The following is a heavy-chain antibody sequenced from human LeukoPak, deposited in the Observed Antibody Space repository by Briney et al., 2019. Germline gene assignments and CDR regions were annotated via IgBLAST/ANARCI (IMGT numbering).Heavy chain of an antibody. CDR3: ARGIRQWGMAPRFDP. CDR1: GGSISSYY. D-gene: IGHD3-16*01. J-gene: IGHJ5*02. V-gene: IGHV4-4*07. Sequence: PSETLSLTCTVSGGSISSYYWSWIRQPAGKGLEWIGRIYASGSTDYNPSLKSRVTISVHTSKNQFSLKLSSVTAADTAVYYCARGIRQWGMAPRFDPWGQGTLVTVSS. CDR2: IYASGST.